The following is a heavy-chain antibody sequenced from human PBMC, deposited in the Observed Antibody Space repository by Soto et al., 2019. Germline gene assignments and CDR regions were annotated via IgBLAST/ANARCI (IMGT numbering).Heavy chain of an antibody. D-gene: IGHD2-15*01. CDR2: INAGFGAT. CDR1: GGTFGRYA. V-gene: IGHV1-69*06. CDR3: ATDCSGGSCYGASGMDV. J-gene: IGHJ6*02. Sequence: QVQLEQSGAEVKKPGSSVKVSCKASGGTFGRYAISWVRRAPGQSLEWMGQINAGFGATDLAQMFQGRVTITGDKSTTTVYMELSSLRSDDTAVYYCATDCSGGSCYGASGMDVWGQGTTVTVSS.